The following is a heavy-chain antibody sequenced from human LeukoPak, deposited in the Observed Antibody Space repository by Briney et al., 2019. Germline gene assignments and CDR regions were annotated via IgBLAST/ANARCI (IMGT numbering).Heavy chain of an antibody. CDR1: GGSFSGYY. CDR2: INHSGST. J-gene: IGHJ4*02. V-gene: IGHV4-34*01. D-gene: IGHD5-18*01. CDR3: ARRNVDTAMVPATSFDY. Sequence: SETLSLTCAVYGGSFSGYYWSWIRQPPGKGLEWIVEINHSGSTNYNPSLKSRVTISVDTSKNQFSLKLSSVTAADTAVYYCARRNVDTAMVPATSFDYWGQGTLVTVSS.